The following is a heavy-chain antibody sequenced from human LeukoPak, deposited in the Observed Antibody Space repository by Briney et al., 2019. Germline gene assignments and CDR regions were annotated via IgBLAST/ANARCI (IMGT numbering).Heavy chain of an antibody. J-gene: IGHJ4*02. D-gene: IGHD2-2*01. CDR3: ARDSSSHYYFDY. CDR2: ISGSGGST. Sequence: GGSLRLSCGASGFTFRSYAMSWVRQAPGKGLEWVSAISGSGGSTYYADSVKGRFTISRDNSKNTLHLQMNSLRAEDTAVYYCARDSSSHYYFDYWGQGTLVTVSS. CDR1: GFTFRSYA. V-gene: IGHV3-23*01.